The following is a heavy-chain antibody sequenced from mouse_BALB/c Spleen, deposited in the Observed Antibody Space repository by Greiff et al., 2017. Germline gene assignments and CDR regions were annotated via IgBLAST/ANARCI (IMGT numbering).Heavy chain of an antibody. CDR1: GFNIKDTY. D-gene: IGHD3-1*01. CDR3: ARGRSGYSHAMDY. CDR2: IDPANGNT. Sequence: VQLQQSGAELVKPGASVKLSCTASGFNIKDTYMHWVKQRPEQGLEWIGRIDPANGNTKYDPKFQGKATITADTSSNTAYLQLSSLTSEDTAVYYCARGRSGYSHAMDYWGQGTSVTVSS. J-gene: IGHJ4*01. V-gene: IGHV14-3*02.